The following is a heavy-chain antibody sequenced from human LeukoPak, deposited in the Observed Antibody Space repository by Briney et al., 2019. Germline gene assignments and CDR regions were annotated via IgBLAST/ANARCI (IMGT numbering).Heavy chain of an antibody. Sequence: GASVKVSCKASGGTFSSYAISWVRQAPGQGLEWMGRIIPIFGIANYAQKFQGRVTITADKSTSTAYMELSSLRSEDTAVYYCARSSRGGATYYGMDVWGQGTTVTVSS. J-gene: IGHJ6*02. CDR2: IIPIFGIA. D-gene: IGHD1-26*01. V-gene: IGHV1-69*04. CDR3: ARSSRGGATYYGMDV. CDR1: GGTFSSYA.